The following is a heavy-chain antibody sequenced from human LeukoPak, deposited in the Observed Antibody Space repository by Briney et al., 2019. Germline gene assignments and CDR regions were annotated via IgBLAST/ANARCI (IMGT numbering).Heavy chain of an antibody. D-gene: IGHD1-26*01. CDR3: ARHNSAVGAFEY. CDR2: IYYTGSV. V-gene: IGHV4-59*08. J-gene: IGHJ4*02. Sequence: SETLSLTCTVSGGSISSYYWSWIRQPPGKGLEWIGTIYYTGSVHYNPSLKSRVTISVDTSKNQFSVKLSSVTAADTAMYYCARHNSAVGAFEYWGQGTLVTVSS. CDR1: GGSISSYY.